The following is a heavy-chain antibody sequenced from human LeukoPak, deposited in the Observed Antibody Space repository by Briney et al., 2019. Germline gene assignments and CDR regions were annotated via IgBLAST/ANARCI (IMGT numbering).Heavy chain of an antibody. D-gene: IGHD3-3*01. CDR1: GFTFSSYA. CDR3: AKQKSGYYTGSQFDP. J-gene: IGHJ5*02. Sequence: GGSLRLSCAVSGFTFSSYAMSWVRQAPGKGLEWVSGIGIGGKTYCADSVKGRFTISRDNSKNTLYLQLNSLRAEDTAIYYCAKQKSGYYTGSQFDPWGRGTLVTVSS. V-gene: IGHV3-23*01. CDR2: IGIGGKT.